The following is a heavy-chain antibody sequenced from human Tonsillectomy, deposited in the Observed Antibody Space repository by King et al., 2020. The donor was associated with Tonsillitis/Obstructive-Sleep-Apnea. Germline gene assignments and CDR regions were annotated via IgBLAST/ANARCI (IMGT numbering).Heavy chain of an antibody. J-gene: IGHJ4*02. V-gene: IGHV1-69*17. CDR1: GGTFSSYA. CDR3: ASQYYDSSGYYYFDY. CDR2: IIPLFVVA. Sequence: VQLVQSGAEVKNPGSSVKVSCKASGGTFSSYAISWVRQAPGQGLEWMGGIIPLFVVANYAQKFKGRITITADKSTSTAYMELSSLRSEDTALYYCASQYYDSSGYYYFDYWGQGTLVTVSS. D-gene: IGHD3-22*01.